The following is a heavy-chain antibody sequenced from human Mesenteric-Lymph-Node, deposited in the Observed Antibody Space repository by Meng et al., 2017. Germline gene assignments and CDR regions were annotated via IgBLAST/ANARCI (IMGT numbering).Heavy chain of an antibody. CDR3: AREARITMVRGVIITFDY. Sequence: PQTLSLTCTVSARSISSGCYYCSWLRQHPGKGLEWTGYIYYSGRTYYNPSLKSRVPISVNTSKNQFSLKLSSVTAADTAVYYWAREARITMVRGVIITFDYWGQGTLVTVSS. V-gene: IGHV4-31*03. D-gene: IGHD3-10*01. CDR1: ARSISSGCYY. CDR2: IYYSGRT. J-gene: IGHJ4*02.